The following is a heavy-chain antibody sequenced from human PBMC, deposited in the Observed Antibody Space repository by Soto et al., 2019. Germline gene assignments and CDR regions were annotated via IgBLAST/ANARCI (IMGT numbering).Heavy chain of an antibody. V-gene: IGHV4-59*01. Sequence: SETLSLTCNVSGVSISDFDWSWIRQSPGKRLEWIGYLYYTGSTSYNPALKSRVTISLDTSKNQFSLKVRSVTAADTAVYYCARGGGYDFRSSQAPPIDVWGQGTTVTVSS. D-gene: IGHD3-3*01. CDR3: ARGGGYDFRSSQAPPIDV. CDR2: LYYTGST. J-gene: IGHJ6*02. CDR1: GVSISDFD.